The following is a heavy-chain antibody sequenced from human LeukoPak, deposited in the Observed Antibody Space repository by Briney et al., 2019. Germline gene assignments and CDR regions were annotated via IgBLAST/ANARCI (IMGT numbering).Heavy chain of an antibody. V-gene: IGHV3-23*01. CDR1: GFTFSSYA. CDR3: ARILDSAWGELGY. J-gene: IGHJ4*02. D-gene: IGHD6-19*01. CDR2: ITGSGGAT. Sequence: GGSLRLSCAASGFTFSSYAMSWVRQAPGKGLEWVSGITGSGGATYYADSVEGRFTISRDNSKNTLYLQMNSLRAEDTAVYYCARILDSAWGELGYWGQGTLVTVSS.